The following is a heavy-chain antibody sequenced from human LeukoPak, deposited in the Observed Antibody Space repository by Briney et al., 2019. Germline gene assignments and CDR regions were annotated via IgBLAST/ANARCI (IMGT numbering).Heavy chain of an antibody. J-gene: IGHJ4*02. CDR3: GKDRGYSSGLFDY. D-gene: IGHD6-19*01. CDR1: GFTFSDDS. CDR2: ISYDGSNE. Sequence: GRSLRLSCAASGFTFSDDSMHWVRQAPGKGLEWVAVISYDGSNEYYADSVKGRFTISRDNSKNTLYLQMNSLRAEDTALYYCGKDRGYSSGLFDYWGQGTLVAVSS. V-gene: IGHV3-30-3*01.